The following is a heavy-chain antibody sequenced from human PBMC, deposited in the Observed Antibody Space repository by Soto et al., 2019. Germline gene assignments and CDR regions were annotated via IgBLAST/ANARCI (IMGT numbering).Heavy chain of an antibody. CDR3: ARGGYCSGGSCYTTPLDY. CDR1: GGSISSGGYY. D-gene: IGHD2-15*01. J-gene: IGHJ4*02. V-gene: IGHV4-31*03. Sequence: SETLSLTCTVSGGSISSGGYYWSWIRQHPGKGLEWIGYIYYSGSTYYNPSLKSRVTISVDTSMNQFSLKLSSVTAADTAVYYCARGGYCSGGSCYTTPLDYWGQGTLVTVS. CDR2: IYYSGST.